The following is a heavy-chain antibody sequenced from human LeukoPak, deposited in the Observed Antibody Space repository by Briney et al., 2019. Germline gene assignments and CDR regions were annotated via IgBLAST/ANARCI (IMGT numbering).Heavy chain of an antibody. CDR3: VRDGGTRLKYSFGYGDY. CDR1: GFTLTDYY. Sequence: PGGSLRLSCAASGFTLTDYYMSWIRQAPGKGLEWVSYISSSGDTIYYADSVKGRFTISRDNAKNSLYLQMNSLRAEDTAVYYCVRDGGTRLKYSFGYGDYWGQGTLVTVSS. CDR2: ISSSGDTI. V-gene: IGHV3-11*04. J-gene: IGHJ4*02. D-gene: IGHD3-22*01.